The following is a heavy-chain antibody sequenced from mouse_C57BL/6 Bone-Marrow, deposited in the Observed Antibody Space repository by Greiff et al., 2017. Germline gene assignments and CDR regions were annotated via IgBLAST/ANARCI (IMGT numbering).Heavy chain of an antibody. CDR1: GYTFTSYW. CDR3: ARDTVVANYYAMDY. V-gene: IGHV1-69*01. CDR2: IDPSDSYT. D-gene: IGHD1-1*01. J-gene: IGHJ4*01. Sequence: QVQLQQPGAELVMPGASVKLSCKASGYTFTSYWMHWVKQRPGQGLEWIGEIDPSDSYTNYNQKFKGKSTLTVDKSSSTAYMQLSSLTSEDSAVYDCARDTVVANYYAMDYWGQGTSVTVSS.